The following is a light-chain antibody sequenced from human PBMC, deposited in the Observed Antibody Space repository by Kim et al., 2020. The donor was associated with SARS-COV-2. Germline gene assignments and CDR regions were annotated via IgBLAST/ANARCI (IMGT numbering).Light chain of an antibody. CDR1: QSISSY. Sequence: DIQMTQSPSSLSASVGDRVTITCRASQSISSYLNWYQQKPGKAPNLLIYAASSLQSGVPSRFSGSGSATDFTLSISSLQPEDFATYYCQQSYSTPSITFGQGTRLEIK. V-gene: IGKV1-39*01. CDR2: AAS. J-gene: IGKJ5*01. CDR3: QQSYSTPSIT.